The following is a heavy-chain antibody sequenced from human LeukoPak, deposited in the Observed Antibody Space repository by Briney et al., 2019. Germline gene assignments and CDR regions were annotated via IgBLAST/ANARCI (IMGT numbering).Heavy chain of an antibody. Sequence: GGSLRLSCVASGFDFPSYTMSWFRQAPGRGLEWVSTLTFIGPNTYYADSVRGRFAISRDNSANTLFLHMNGLRAEDTAVYYCARGPGSNMKTLAFWGQGTLVTVSS. D-gene: IGHD3-10*01. CDR1: GFDFPSYT. V-gene: IGHV3-23*01. CDR3: ARGPGSNMKTLAF. J-gene: IGHJ4*02. CDR2: LTFIGPNT.